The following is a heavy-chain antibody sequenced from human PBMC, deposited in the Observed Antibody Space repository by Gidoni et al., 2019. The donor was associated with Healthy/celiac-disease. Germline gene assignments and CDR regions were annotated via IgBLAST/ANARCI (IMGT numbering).Heavy chain of an antibody. D-gene: IGHD1-26*01. V-gene: IGHV4-34*01. Sequence: QVQLQQWGAGLLKPSETLSLTCAVYGGSFSGYYWSWIRQPPGKGLEWIGEINHSGSTNYNPSLKSRVTISVDTSKNQFSLKLSSVTAADTAVYYCARGRVGARLFDYWGQGTLVTVSS. CDR3: ARGRVGARLFDY. CDR2: INHSGST. CDR1: GGSFSGYY. J-gene: IGHJ4*02.